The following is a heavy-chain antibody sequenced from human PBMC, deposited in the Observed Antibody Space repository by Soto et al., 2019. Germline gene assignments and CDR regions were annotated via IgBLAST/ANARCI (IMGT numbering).Heavy chain of an antibody. J-gene: IGHJ4*02. CDR2: IHQSGST. D-gene: IGHD5-12*01. V-gene: IGHV4-4*02. CDR3: AKVDDSWLQFND. Sequence: SETLSLTCAVSGGSISNTHWCSCVRQSPGKGLEWIGEIHQSGSTNYNLSLKSRVIISVDKSKSQFSLRLTSVTAADTAVYYCAKVDDSWLQFNDWGQGTLVTVSS. CDR1: GGSISNTHW.